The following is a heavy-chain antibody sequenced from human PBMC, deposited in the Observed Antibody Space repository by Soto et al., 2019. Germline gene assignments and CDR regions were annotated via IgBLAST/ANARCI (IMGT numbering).Heavy chain of an antibody. J-gene: IGHJ3*02. V-gene: IGHV1-18*01. CDR3: ARGGGTWIQLWFAAFDI. CDR2: ISAYNGNT. Sequence: ASVKVSCKASGYTFTSYGISWVRQAPGQGLEWMGWISAYNGNTNYAQKLQGRVTMTTDTSTSTAYMELRSLRSDDTAVYYCARGGGTWIQLWFAAFDIWGQGTMVTVSS. CDR1: GYTFTSYG. D-gene: IGHD5-18*01.